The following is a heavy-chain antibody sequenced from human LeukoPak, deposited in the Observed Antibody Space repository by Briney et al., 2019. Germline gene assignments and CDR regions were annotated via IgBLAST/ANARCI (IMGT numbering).Heavy chain of an antibody. CDR2: IYTSGST. D-gene: IGHD3-22*01. CDR1: GGSISSGSYY. Sequence: SETLSLTCTVSGGSISSGSYYWSWIRQPAGKGLEWIGRIYTSGSTNYNPSLKSRVTISVDTSKNQFSLRLTSVTAADTAVYYCARDAAIYDNSAYYYLWWGQGTLVTVSS. J-gene: IGHJ4*02. V-gene: IGHV4-61*02. CDR3: ARDAAIYDNSAYYYLW.